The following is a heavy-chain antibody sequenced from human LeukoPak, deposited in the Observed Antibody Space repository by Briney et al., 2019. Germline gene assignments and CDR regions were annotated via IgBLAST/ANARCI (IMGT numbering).Heavy chain of an antibody. J-gene: IGHJ4*02. V-gene: IGHV3-23*01. CDR1: GFTFSSYA. Sequence: GGSLRLSCAASGFTFSSYAMSWVRQAPGKGLEWVSAISGSGGSTYYADSVKGRFTISRDNSKNTLYLQMNSLRAEDTAVYYCAKDSGYSYGYLGYFDYWGQATLVTVSS. CDR3: AKDSGYSYGYLGYFDY. CDR2: ISGSGGST. D-gene: IGHD5-18*01.